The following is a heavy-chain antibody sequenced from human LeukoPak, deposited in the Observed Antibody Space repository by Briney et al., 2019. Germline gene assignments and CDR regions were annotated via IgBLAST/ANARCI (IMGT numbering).Heavy chain of an antibody. Sequence: ASVKVSCKASGYTFTSYYMHWVRQAPGQGLEWMGIINPSGGSTSYAQKFQGRVTMTRDTSTSTVYMELSSLRSEDTAVYYCARDGCSSTSCYMRVANWFDPWGQGTLFTVSS. D-gene: IGHD2-2*02. V-gene: IGHV1-46*01. CDR3: ARDGCSSTSCYMRVANWFDP. CDR2: INPSGGST. CDR1: GYTFTSYY. J-gene: IGHJ5*02.